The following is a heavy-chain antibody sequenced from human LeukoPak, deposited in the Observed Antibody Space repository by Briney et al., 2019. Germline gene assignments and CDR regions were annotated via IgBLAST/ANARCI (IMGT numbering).Heavy chain of an antibody. D-gene: IGHD1-26*01. V-gene: IGHV3-15*01. CDR2: IKSKTDGGTT. CDR1: GFTFSNAW. CDR3: ARGDAIVGTTGGAFDI. J-gene: IGHJ3*02. Sequence: PGGSLRLSCAASGFTFSNAWMSWVRQAPGKGLEWVGRIKSKTDGGTTDYAAPVKGRFTISRDDSKNTLYLQMNSLRAEDTAVYYCARGDAIVGTTGGAFDIWGQGTMVTVSS.